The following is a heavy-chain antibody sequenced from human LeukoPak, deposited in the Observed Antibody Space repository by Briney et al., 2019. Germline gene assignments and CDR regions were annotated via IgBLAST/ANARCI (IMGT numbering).Heavy chain of an antibody. V-gene: IGHV3-23*01. D-gene: IGHD5-12*01. J-gene: IGHJ5*02. CDR3: AKDGRMDEGSSGYADWFDR. CDR1: GFTFSTYG. CDR2: ISGSGGRT. Sequence: PGGSLRLTCAASGFTFSTYGMSWVRQAPGRGLEWVSGISGSGGRTYYADSVKGRFTISRDKSKSTVYLQMNSLRAEDTAVFYCAKDGRMDEGSSGYADWFDRWGQGTLVTVSS.